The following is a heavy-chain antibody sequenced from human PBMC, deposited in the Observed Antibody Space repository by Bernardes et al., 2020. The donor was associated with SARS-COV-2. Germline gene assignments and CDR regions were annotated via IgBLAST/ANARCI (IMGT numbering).Heavy chain of an antibody. CDR2: FDPEYGET. CDR1: GYTLTELS. J-gene: IGHJ6*02. Sequence: ASVTVACKVSGYTLTELSMHWVRQAPGKGLEGMGGFDPEYGETIYAQKFQGRVTRTEDTSTDTAYMELTSLRSEDTAVYYCATASVVVPAAIGIYYYCGMDVLGQGTTVTVSS. V-gene: IGHV1-24*01. D-gene: IGHD2-2*02. CDR3: ATASVVVPAAIGIYYYCGMDV.